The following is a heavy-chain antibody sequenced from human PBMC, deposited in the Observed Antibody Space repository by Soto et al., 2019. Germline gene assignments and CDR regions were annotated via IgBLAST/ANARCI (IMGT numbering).Heavy chain of an antibody. V-gene: IGHV1-69*13. CDR2: IIPIFGTA. CDR1: GGTLSSYA. D-gene: IGHD5-18*01. J-gene: IGHJ6*02. CDR3: ARSSTGYSYGYYYYGMDV. Sequence: SVKVSCKASGGTLSSYAISWVRQAPGQGLEWMGGIIPIFGTANYAQKFQGRVTITADESTSTAYMELSSLRSEDTAVYYCARSSTGYSYGYYYYGMDVWGQGTTVTVSS.